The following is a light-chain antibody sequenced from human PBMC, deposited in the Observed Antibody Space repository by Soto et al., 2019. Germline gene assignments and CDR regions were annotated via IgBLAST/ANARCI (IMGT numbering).Light chain of an antibody. CDR1: SSDVGGYNS. J-gene: IGLJ2*01. CDR3: CSYAGSVVV. V-gene: IGLV2-11*01. Sequence: QSALTQPGSVSGSPGQSVTISCTGTSSDVGGYNSVSWYQQHPGKAPKLMIYDVSKRPSGVPDRFSGSKSGNTASLTISGLQAEDEADYYCCSYAGSVVVFGGGTKLTVL. CDR2: DVS.